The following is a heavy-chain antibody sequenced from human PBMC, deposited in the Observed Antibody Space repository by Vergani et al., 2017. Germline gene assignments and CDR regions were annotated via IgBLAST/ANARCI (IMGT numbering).Heavy chain of an antibody. CDR2: IYYSGST. CDR1: GGSISSYY. D-gene: IGHD1-7*01. CDR3: ARALNYEWFDP. J-gene: IGHJ5*02. V-gene: IGHV4-59*01. Sequence: QVQLQESGPGLVKPSETLSLTCTVSGGSISSYYWSWIRQPPWKGLEWIGYIYYSGSTNYNPSLKSRVTISVDTSKNQFSLKLSSVTAADTAVYYCARALNYEWFDPWGQGTLVTVSS.